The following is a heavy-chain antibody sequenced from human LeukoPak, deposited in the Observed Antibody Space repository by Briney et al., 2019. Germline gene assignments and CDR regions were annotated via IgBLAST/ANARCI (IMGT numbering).Heavy chain of an antibody. CDR3: ARTPVKYDSSGYYYSYYYYGMDV. CDR2: IYHSGST. D-gene: IGHD3-22*01. J-gene: IGHJ6*02. V-gene: IGHV4-30-2*01. Sequence: SQTLSLTCAVSGGSISSGGYSWSWIRQPPGTGLEWIGYIYHSGSTYYNPSLKSRVTISVDRSKNQFSLKLSSVTAADTAVYYCARTPVKYDSSGYYYSYYYYGMDVWGQGTTVTVSS. CDR1: GGSISSGGYS.